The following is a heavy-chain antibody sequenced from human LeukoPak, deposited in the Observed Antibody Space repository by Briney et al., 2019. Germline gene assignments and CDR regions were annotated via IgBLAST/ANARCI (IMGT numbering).Heavy chain of an antibody. CDR2: ISSSSSYT. D-gene: IGHD5-18*01. V-gene: IGHV3-11*06. Sequence: GESLTLSCAAYGFTFSDYYMSCIRQAPGKGLEWVSYISSSSSYTKYAHSVKGRFTIARDNAKNPLYLQMNSLRAEDTAVYYCTRARGNSYGYFDQWGQGTLVTVSS. J-gene: IGHJ4*02. CDR3: TRARGNSYGYFDQ. CDR1: GFTFSDYY.